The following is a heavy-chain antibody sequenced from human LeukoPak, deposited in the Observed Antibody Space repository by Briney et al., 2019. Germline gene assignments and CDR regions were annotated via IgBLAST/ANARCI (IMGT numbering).Heavy chain of an antibody. D-gene: IGHD4-17*01. V-gene: IGHV4-59*08. CDR2: IYYSGST. CDR3: AGYATTVTTNDY. J-gene: IGHJ4*02. Sequence: PSETLSLTCTVSGGSISGYYWSWIRQPPGKGLEWIGFIYYSGSTNYNPSLKSRATISVDTSKNQFSLKLSSVSAADTAVYCCAGYATTVTTNDYWGQGTLVTVSS. CDR1: GGSISGYY.